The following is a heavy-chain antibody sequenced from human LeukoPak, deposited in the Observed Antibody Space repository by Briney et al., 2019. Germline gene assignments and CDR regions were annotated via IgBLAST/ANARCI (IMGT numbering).Heavy chain of an antibody. Sequence: GGSLRLSCAASGFTFSSYGMHWARQAPGKGLEWVAVIWYDGSNKYYADSVKGRFTISRDNSKNTLYLQMNSLRAEDTAVYYCARGTSWITYFDYWGQGTLVTVSS. J-gene: IGHJ4*02. D-gene: IGHD1-1*01. CDR1: GFTFSSYG. V-gene: IGHV3-33*01. CDR2: IWYDGSNK. CDR3: ARGTSWITYFDY.